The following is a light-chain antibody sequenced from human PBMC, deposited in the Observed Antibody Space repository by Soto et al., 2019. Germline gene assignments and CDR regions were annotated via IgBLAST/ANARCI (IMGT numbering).Light chain of an antibody. CDR3: QQYNSYRA. CDR1: QSISSW. Sequence: DIQITRSPSTRFASVGDRVTITCRASQSISSWLAWYRQKPGKAPKLLIYKASSSESGVPSRFSGSGSGTEFTLTISSLQPDYYATYYCQQYNSYRAFGQGTQVDIK. CDR2: KAS. V-gene: IGKV1-5*03. J-gene: IGKJ1*01.